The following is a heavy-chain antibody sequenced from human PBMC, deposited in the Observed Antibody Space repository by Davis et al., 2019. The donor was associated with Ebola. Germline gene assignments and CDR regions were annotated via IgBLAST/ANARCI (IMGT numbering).Heavy chain of an antibody. CDR3: ARPWYSGTYYDAYDI. CDR1: GGSFSGYY. D-gene: IGHD1-26*01. V-gene: IGHV4-59*08. J-gene: IGHJ3*02. CDR2: IYYTGIT. Sequence: SETLSLTCAVYGGSFSGYYWSWIRQPPGKGLEWIGNIYYTGITNYNPSLRSRVTISVDTSRNQFSLKLSSATAADTAVYYCARPWYSGTYYDAYDIWGQGTMVAVSS.